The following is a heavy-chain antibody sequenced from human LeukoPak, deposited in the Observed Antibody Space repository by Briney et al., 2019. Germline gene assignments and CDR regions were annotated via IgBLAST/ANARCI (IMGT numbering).Heavy chain of an antibody. CDR3: ASARIQLWLLEWYFDL. V-gene: IGHV4-34*01. Sequence: PSETLPLTCAVYGGSFSGYYWSWIRQPPGKGLEWIGEINHSGSTNYNPSLKSRVTISVDTSKNQFSLKLSSVTAADTAVYYCASARIQLWLLEWYFDLWGRGTLVTVSS. J-gene: IGHJ2*01. D-gene: IGHD5-18*01. CDR1: GGSFSGYY. CDR2: INHSGST.